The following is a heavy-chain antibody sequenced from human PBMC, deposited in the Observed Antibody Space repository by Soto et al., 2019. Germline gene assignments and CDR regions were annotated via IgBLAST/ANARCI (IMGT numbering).Heavy chain of an antibody. Sequence: QVQLVESGGGVVQPGRSLRLSCAASGFTFSSYGMHWVRQAPGKGLEWVAVISYDGSNKYYADSVKGRFTISRDNSKNTLYLQMNSLRAEDTAVYYCAKDDGSYYEDYYYGMDVWGQGTTVTVSS. CDR3: AKDDGSYYEDYYYGMDV. V-gene: IGHV3-30*18. J-gene: IGHJ6*02. CDR2: ISYDGSNK. CDR1: GFTFSSYG. D-gene: IGHD1-26*01.